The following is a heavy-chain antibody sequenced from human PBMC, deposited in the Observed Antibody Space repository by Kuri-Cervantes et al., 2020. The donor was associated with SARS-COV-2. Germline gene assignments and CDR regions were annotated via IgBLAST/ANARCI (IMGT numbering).Heavy chain of an antibody. D-gene: IGHD4-11*01. V-gene: IGHV3-74*01. Sequence: GESLKISCAASGFTFSSYWMHWVRQAPGKGLVWVSRINSDGSSTSYADSVKGRFTISRDNAKNTLYLQMNSLRAEDTAVYYCARDGGGYSSTWFDSWGQGTLVTVSS. CDR2: INSDGSST. J-gene: IGHJ5*01. CDR3: ARDGGGYSSTWFDS. CDR1: GFTFSSYW.